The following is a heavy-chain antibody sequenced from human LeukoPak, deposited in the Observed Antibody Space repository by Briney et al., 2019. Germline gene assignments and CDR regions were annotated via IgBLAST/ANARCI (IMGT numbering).Heavy chain of an antibody. CDR1: GYTFTSYG. V-gene: IGHV1-18*04. D-gene: IGHD3-10*01. J-gene: IGHJ5*02. CDR3: ARDADVLLWFGELLRGAWFDP. CDR2: ISAYNGNT. Sequence: ASVKVSCKASGYTFTSYGMSWVRQAPGQGLEWMGWISAYNGNTNYAQKLQGRVTMTTDTSTSTAYMELRSLRSDDTAVYYCARDADVLLWFGELLRGAWFDPWGQGTLVTVSS.